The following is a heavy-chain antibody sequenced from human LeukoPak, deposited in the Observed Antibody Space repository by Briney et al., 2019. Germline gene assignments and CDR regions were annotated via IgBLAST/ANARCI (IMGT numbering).Heavy chain of an antibody. CDR2: ISYDGSNK. Sequence: PGGSLRLSCAASGFTFSSYAMHWVRQAPGKGLEWVAVISYDGSNKFYADSVKGRFTLSRDNSKNTLYLQMNSLRAEDTAVYYCASVEAYHGSPTMDVWGQGTTVTVSS. D-gene: IGHD3-16*01. CDR3: ASVEAYHGSPTMDV. J-gene: IGHJ6*02. V-gene: IGHV3-30*14. CDR1: GFTFSSYA.